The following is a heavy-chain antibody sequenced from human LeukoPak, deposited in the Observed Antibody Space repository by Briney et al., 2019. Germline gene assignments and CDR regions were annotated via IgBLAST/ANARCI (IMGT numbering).Heavy chain of an antibody. V-gene: IGHV3-21*01. CDR2: ISSSSSYI. CDR3: ARARQPLRYCSSTSCYGPHGLFDP. J-gene: IGHJ5*02. CDR1: GFTFSSYS. Sequence: GGSLRLSCAASGFTFSSYSMNWVRQAPGKGLEWVSSISSSSSYIYYADSVKGRFTISRDNAKNSLYLQMNSLRAEDTAVYYCARARQPLRYCSSTSCYGPHGLFDPWGQGTLVTVSS. D-gene: IGHD2-2*01.